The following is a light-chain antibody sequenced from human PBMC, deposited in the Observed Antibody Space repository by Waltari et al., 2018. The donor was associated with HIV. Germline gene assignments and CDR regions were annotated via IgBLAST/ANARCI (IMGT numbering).Light chain of an antibody. CDR1: SSDVGGYKY. V-gene: IGLV2-14*03. CDR2: GVS. CDR3: SSYTSSSPYA. J-gene: IGLJ1*01. Sequence: QSALTQPASVSGSPGQSITISCTGTSSDVGGYKYVSWYQQHPGKAPNLKIYGVSNRPSGVFKRFCGANSGNTASLTISGLQAEDEAEYYCSSYTSSSPYAVGTGTKVTVL.